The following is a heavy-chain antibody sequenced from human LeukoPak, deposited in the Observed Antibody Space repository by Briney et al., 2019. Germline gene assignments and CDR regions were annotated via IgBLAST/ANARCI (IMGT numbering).Heavy chain of an antibody. D-gene: IGHD2-15*01. CDR1: GFTFSSYW. Sequence: GGSLRLSCAASGFTFSSYWMHWFRQAPGKGLVWVSRINSDGSSTSYADSVKGRFTISRDNAKNSLYLQMSNLRADDTSVYYCARDRNYCSSDRCYDAFDIWGQGTMVTVSS. V-gene: IGHV3-74*01. J-gene: IGHJ3*02. CDR2: INSDGSST. CDR3: ARDRNYCSSDRCYDAFDI.